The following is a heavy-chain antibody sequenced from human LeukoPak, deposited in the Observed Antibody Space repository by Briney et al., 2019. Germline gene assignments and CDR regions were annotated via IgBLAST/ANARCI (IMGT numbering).Heavy chain of an antibody. J-gene: IGHJ4*02. D-gene: IGHD3-22*01. CDR3: ARADPYYYDSSGYYGPRAPFDY. V-gene: IGHV1-46*01. Sequence: EASVKVSCKASGYTFTSYYMHWVRQAPGQGLEWMGIINPSGGSTSYAQKFQGRVTITADESTSTAYMELSSLRSEDTAVYYCARADPYYYDSSGYYGPRAPFDYWGQGTLVTVSS. CDR1: GYTFTSYY. CDR2: INPSGGST.